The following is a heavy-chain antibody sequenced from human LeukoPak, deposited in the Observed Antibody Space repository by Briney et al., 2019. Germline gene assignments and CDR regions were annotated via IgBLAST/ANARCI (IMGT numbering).Heavy chain of an antibody. V-gene: IGHV3-23*01. Sequence: GGSLRLSCAASGFIFSRHGMNWVRQAPGKGLEWVSGISPSGDISYFVDSVKGRFTISRDNSKNTVYLQMDSLRFEDAAVYYCAKTKYCGGDCYSWYFDYWGQETLVTSPQ. CDR1: GFIFSRHG. CDR3: AKTKYCGGDCYSWYFDY. J-gene: IGHJ4*02. CDR2: ISPSGDIS. D-gene: IGHD2-21*02.